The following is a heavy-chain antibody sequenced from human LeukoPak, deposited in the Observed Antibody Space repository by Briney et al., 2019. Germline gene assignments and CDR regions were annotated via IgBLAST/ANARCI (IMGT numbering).Heavy chain of an antibody. D-gene: IGHD3-3*01. V-gene: IGHV1-69*04. J-gene: IGHJ6*02. CDR3: ARSPTKFWSGYYPDYYYYGMDV. CDR2: IIPILGIA. CDR1: GGTFSSYA. Sequence: SVKVSCKASGGTFSSYAISWVRQAPGQGLEWMGRIIPILGIANYAQKFQGRVTITADKSTSTAYMELSSLRSEDTAVYYCARSPTKFWSGYYPDYYYYGMDVWGRGTTVTVSS.